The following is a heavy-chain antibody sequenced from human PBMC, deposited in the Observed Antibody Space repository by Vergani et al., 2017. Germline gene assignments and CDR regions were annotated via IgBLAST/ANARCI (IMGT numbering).Heavy chain of an antibody. CDR3: TRHWAVVAANNWFDP. J-gene: IGHJ5*02. D-gene: IGHD2-15*01. Sequence: QVQLQESGPGLVKPSETLSLTCAVSGFSIDNGYYWDWIRQPPGKGLEWIGSIYRTGRTHFNPSLKSLVTISVDTSNNHFSLKLSSVTAADTAVYYCTRHWAVVAANNWFDPWGQGTLVTVSS. CDR1: GFSIDNGYY. V-gene: IGHV4-38-2*01. CDR2: IYRTGRT.